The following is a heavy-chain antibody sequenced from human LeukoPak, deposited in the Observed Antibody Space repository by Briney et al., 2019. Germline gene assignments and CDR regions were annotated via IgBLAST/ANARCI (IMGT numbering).Heavy chain of an antibody. CDR3: AKDIQLST. CDR1: GFIASSNY. CDR2: ISFSGDNS. V-gene: IGHV3-53*01. D-gene: IGHD5-24*01. J-gene: IGHJ3*01. Sequence: GGSLRLSCVVSGFIASSNYMSWVRQAPGKGLEWVALISFSGDNSYYADSVKGRFSVSRDNSENTLSLQMNSLRVEDTARYYCAKDIQLSTWGLGTMVTVSS.